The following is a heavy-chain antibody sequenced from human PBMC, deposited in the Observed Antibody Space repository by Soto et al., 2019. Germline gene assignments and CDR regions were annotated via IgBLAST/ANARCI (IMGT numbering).Heavy chain of an antibody. Sequence: PGESLKISCKGSGYSFTSYWIGWVRQMPGKGLEWMVIIYPGDSDTRYSPSFQGQVTISSDNSISTAYLQWSSLKASDTAMYYCSRHWGSRYPRLSYGSGSAFNWFDPWGQGTLVNFSS. V-gene: IGHV5-51*01. J-gene: IGHJ5*02. CDR2: IYPGDSDT. CDR3: SRHWGSRYPRLSYGSGSAFNWFDP. CDR1: GYSFTSYW. D-gene: IGHD3-10*01.